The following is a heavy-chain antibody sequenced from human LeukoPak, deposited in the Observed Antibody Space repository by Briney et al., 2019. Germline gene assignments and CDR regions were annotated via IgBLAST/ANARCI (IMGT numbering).Heavy chain of an antibody. V-gene: IGHV1-2*02. CDR2: INPNSGGT. CDR3: ARESDTRLGDAFDI. CDR1: GYTFTGYY. D-gene: IGHD6-19*01. Sequence: ASVKVSCKASGYTFTGYYMHWVRQAPGQGLEWMGWINPNSGGTNYAQKFQGRVTMTRDTSISTAYMELSRLRSDDTAVYYCARESDTRLGDAFDIWGQGTMVTVSS. J-gene: IGHJ3*02.